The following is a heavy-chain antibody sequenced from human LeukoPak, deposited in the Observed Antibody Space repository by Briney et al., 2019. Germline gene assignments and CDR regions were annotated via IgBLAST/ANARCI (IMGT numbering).Heavy chain of an antibody. CDR1: GYTFTGYY. J-gene: IGHJ4*02. CDR2: INPNSGGT. Sequence: EASVKVSCKASGYTFTGYYMHWVRQAPGQGREWMGRINPNSGGTNYAQKFQGRVTMTRDTSISTAYMELSSLRSEDKAVYYCARDRGAHFDYWGQGTLVTVSS. V-gene: IGHV1-2*06. D-gene: IGHD3-10*01. CDR3: ARDRGAHFDY.